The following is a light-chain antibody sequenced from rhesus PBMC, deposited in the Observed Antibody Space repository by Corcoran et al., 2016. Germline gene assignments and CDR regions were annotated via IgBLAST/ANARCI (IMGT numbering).Light chain of an antibody. Sequence: DIQMTQSPSSLSASVGDRVTITCSASQGISNWLAWYQQKPGKAPKPRIYRASNLETGVPSRFSGSGSCTDVKITISSLQPEDIATYYCQQHDKSPFTCGPGTKLDIK. CDR3: QQHDKSPFT. J-gene: IGKJ3*01. V-gene: IGKV1-69*01. CDR1: QGISNW. CDR2: RAS.